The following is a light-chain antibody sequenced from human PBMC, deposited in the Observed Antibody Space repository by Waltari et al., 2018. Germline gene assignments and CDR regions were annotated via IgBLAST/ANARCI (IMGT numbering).Light chain of an antibody. CDR3: SSYISSSTLEV. Sequence: QSALTQPASVSGSPGQSITISCTGTSSDVGGYNYVSWYQQHPGKAPKRRIFDVSNRPSGVSNRFSGSKSGNTASLTISGLQAEDEADYYCSSYISSSTLEVFGGGTRLTVL. V-gene: IGLV2-14*03. CDR1: SSDVGGYNY. J-gene: IGLJ3*02. CDR2: DVS.